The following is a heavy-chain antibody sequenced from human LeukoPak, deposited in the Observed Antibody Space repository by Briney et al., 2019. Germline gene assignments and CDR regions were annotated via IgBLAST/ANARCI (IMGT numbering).Heavy chain of an antibody. D-gene: IGHD2-21*02. CDR1: GGSITSSRYY. V-gene: IGHV4-39*01. Sequence: SETLSLTCSVSGGSITSSRYYWGWTRQSPGGDLEWIGTIYYSGSTYYNPSLRSRVTISADTSKNQFSLNLSPVTAADTAVYYCARHVSSDLRIVVVTSDWYFDLWGRGTLVTVSS. CDR3: ARHVSSDLRIVVVTSDWYFDL. CDR2: IYYSGST. J-gene: IGHJ2*01.